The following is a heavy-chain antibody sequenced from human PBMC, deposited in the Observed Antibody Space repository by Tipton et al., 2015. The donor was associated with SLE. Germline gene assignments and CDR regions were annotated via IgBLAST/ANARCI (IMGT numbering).Heavy chain of an antibody. J-gene: IGHJ4*02. CDR1: GFSFSSFG. Sequence: SLRLSCAASGFSFSSFGMHWVRQAPGKWLEWVAVIWYDGNTQFYADSVKGRFTSSRDNSRNTLFLQLDSLRVEDTAVYFCATTTTMTNYIDYWGQGTQVTVSS. V-gene: IGHV3-33*01. D-gene: IGHD4-17*01. CDR2: IWYDGNTQ. CDR3: ATTTTMTNYIDY.